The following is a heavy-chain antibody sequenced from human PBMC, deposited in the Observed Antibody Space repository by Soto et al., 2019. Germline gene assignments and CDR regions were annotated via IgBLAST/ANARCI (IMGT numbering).Heavy chain of an antibody. Sequence: GGSRRLSCAASGFTFSSYAMSWVRQAPGKGLEGVSAISGSGVSTDYADSVKGRLTISRDNSKNTLYLQMNSLRAEDTAVYYCAKAGYNWYAFYYLDYWGQGPPVTVSS. CDR3: AKAGYNWYAFYYLDY. J-gene: IGHJ4*02. V-gene: IGHV3-23*01. CDR1: GFTFSSYA. CDR2: ISGSGVST. D-gene: IGHD1-1*01.